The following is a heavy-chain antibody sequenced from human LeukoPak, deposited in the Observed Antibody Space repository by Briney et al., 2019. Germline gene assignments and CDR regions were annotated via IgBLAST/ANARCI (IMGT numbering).Heavy chain of an antibody. CDR1: GGSFSGYY. J-gene: IGHJ4*02. V-gene: IGHV4-34*01. Sequence: SETLSLTCAVYGGSFSGYYWSWIRQPPGKGLEWIGEINHSGSTNYNPSLKSRVTISVDTSKNQFSLKLSSVTAADTAVYYCARGGYYGSGSLDYWGQGTLVTVSS. CDR3: ARGGYYGSGSLDY. CDR2: INHSGST. D-gene: IGHD3-10*01.